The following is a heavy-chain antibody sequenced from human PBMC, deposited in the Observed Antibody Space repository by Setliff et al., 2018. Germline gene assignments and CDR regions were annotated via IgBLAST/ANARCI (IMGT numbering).Heavy chain of an antibody. CDR3: ARDGAYCSGGSCYSFDY. CDR2: IIPIFGTP. CDR1: GYSFISYY. J-gene: IGHJ4*02. Sequence: GASVKVSCKTSGYSFISYYMYWVRQAPGQGLEWMGAIIPIFGTPNYAQKFQDRVTITAGVSTSTAYMELSSLRSDDTAVYYCARDGAYCSGGSCYSFDYWGQGTPVTVSS. D-gene: IGHD2-15*01. V-gene: IGHV1-69*13.